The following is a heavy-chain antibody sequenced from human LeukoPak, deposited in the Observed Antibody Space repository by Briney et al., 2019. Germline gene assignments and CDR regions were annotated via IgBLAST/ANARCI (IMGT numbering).Heavy chain of an antibody. CDR2: ISSNSDYI. V-gene: IGHV3-21*01. Sequence: GGSLRLSCAASGFTFSSYSMNWVRQAPGKGLEWVSSISSNSDYIYYADSVKGRFTISRDNAKNSLYLQMNSLRAEDTAVYYCARGLCGGDCYDYWGQGTLVTVSS. CDR1: GFTFSSYS. D-gene: IGHD2-21*01. CDR3: ARGLCGGDCYDY. J-gene: IGHJ4*02.